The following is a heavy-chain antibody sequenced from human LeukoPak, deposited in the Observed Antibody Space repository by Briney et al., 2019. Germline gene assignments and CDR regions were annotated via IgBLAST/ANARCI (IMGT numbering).Heavy chain of an antibody. CDR3: ARNPRYGDYPGDN. V-gene: IGHV3-20*04. CDR2: INWHGGNI. CDR1: GFSFDDYG. D-gene: IGHD4-17*01. Sequence: GGSLRLSCAASGFSFDDYGMSWVRQAPGKGLEWVSNINWHGGNIHYADSVKGRFTISRDNTKNSLYLQMSSLRAEDTAFYYCARNPRYGDYPGDNWGQGTLVTVSS. J-gene: IGHJ4*02.